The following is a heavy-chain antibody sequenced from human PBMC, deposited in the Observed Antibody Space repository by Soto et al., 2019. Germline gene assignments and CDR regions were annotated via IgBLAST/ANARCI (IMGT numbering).Heavy chain of an antibody. CDR2: IYYSGST. J-gene: IGHJ4*02. CDR1: GGSISSSSYY. CDR3: ARLFHTVYYFDY. Sequence: QLQLQESGPGLVKPSETLSLTCTVSGGSISSSSYYWGWIRQPPGKGLEWIGSIYYSGSTYYNPSLKSRVTISVDTSKNQFSLKLSSVTAADTAVYYCARLFHTVYYFDYWGQGTLVTVSS. V-gene: IGHV4-39*01. D-gene: IGHD3-3*01.